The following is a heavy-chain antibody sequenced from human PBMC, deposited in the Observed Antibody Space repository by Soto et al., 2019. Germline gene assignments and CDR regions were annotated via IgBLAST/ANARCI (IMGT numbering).Heavy chain of an antibody. CDR3: AREDMSGTYYFDS. Sequence: SETLSLTCSVSGGSVSSQTHFWTWIRQAPGKGLEWIGYVYYSGITNSNPSLKSRVTISADTSNNQISLSLTSVTAGDTAVYYCAREDMSGTYYFDSWGQGTLVTVSS. D-gene: IGHD1-26*01. CDR1: GGSVSSQTHF. J-gene: IGHJ4*02. CDR2: VYYSGIT. V-gene: IGHV4-61*01.